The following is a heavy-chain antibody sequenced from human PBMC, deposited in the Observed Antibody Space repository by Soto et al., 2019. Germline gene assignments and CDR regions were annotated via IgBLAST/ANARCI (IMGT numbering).Heavy chain of an antibody. CDR1: GDSISSTSYY. CDR3: ARQSYDSSDYFDY. CDR2: ISYSGST. J-gene: IGHJ4*02. V-gene: IGHV4-39*01. D-gene: IGHD3-22*01. Sequence: PSETLSLTCTISGDSISSTSYYWGWIRQPPGKGLEWIGSISYSGSTYYNPSLKSRVTISVDTSRIHFSLQLISVTAADTAVYYCARQSYDSSDYFDYWGLGTLVT.